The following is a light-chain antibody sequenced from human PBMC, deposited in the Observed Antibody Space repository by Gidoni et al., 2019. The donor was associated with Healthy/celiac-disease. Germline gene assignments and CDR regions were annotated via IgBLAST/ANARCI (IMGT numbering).Light chain of an antibody. Sequence: DIVLTQSPATLSLSPGERATLSCRASQSVSSYLAWYQQKPGQAPRLLIYDASNRATGIPARFSGSGSGTDFTLTISSLEPEDFAVYYCQQRSNWPTFGPGTKVDFK. CDR3: QQRSNWPT. CDR2: DAS. J-gene: IGKJ3*01. CDR1: QSVSSY. V-gene: IGKV3-11*01.